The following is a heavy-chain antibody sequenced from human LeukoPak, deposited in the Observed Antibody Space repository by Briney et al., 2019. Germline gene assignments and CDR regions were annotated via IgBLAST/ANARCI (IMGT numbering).Heavy chain of an antibody. Sequence: PGRSLRLSCAASGFTFSSYTMHWVRKAPGKGREWVAVISFDGSNKYYADSVKGRFTISRDNAKNTLYLQMNSLRAEDTAVYYCARAPGWYYDSSGYYYYWYFDLWGRGTLVTVSS. V-gene: IGHV3-30-3*01. CDR3: ARAPGWYYDSSGYYYYWYFDL. CDR1: GFTFSSYT. J-gene: IGHJ2*01. CDR2: ISFDGSNK. D-gene: IGHD3-22*01.